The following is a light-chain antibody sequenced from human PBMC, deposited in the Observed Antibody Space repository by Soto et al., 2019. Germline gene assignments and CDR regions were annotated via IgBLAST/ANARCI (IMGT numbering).Light chain of an antibody. Sequence: EIVMTQSPATLSVSPGESATLSCRASLPVSSNLAWYRQIPGQAPTLLIYRVSTRATDIPARFSGSGSGTEFTLTISSLQSEDFAVYYCQQYNNWQYTFGPGTKLEIK. V-gene: IGKV3-15*01. J-gene: IGKJ2*01. CDR1: LPVSSN. CDR3: QQYNNWQYT. CDR2: RVS.